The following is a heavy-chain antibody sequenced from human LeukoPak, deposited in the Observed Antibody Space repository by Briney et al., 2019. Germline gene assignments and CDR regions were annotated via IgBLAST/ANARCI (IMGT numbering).Heavy chain of an antibody. CDR1: GGSIGSNY. CDR3: AKYGNRRWVIDY. D-gene: IGHD1-1*01. V-gene: IGHV4-59*08. CDR2: IYYTGGT. J-gene: IGHJ4*02. Sequence: PSETLSLTCTVSGGSIGSNYWTWIRQPPGKGLEYIGYIYYTGGTNYNPSLKSRVTISVDTSKNQFSLKLSSVTAADTAVYFCAKYGNRRWVIDYGGQGTLVTVS.